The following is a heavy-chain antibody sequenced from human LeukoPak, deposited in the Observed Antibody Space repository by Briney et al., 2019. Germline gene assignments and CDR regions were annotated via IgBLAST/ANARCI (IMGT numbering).Heavy chain of an antibody. CDR1: GDTSTNYA. CDR2: IIPISGTT. V-gene: IGHV1-69*13. J-gene: IGHJ4*02. Sequence: GASVKVSCKTSGDTSTNYAINWVRQAPGQGLAWMGRIIPISGTTNFGQKFQGRVTITADESTTTTYMELTSLSSEDTGIYFCARDRYCSGSTCLFYFDHWGQGTLVTVSS. D-gene: IGHD2-15*01. CDR3: ARDRYCSGSTCLFYFDH.